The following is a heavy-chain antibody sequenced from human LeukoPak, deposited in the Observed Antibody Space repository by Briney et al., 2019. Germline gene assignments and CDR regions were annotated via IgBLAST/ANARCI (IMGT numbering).Heavy chain of an antibody. CDR1: GVSITSYF. CDR2: IYHSGST. J-gene: IGHJ4*02. V-gene: IGHV4-59*01. CDR3: ARGRVPGA. D-gene: IGHD6-19*01. Sequence: SETLSLTCTVSGVSITSYFWSWIRQPPGRGLEWIGYIYHSGSTNSNPSLKSRVSISLDTSKNQFSLKLSSVTTADTAVYYCARGRVPGAWGQGTLVTVSS.